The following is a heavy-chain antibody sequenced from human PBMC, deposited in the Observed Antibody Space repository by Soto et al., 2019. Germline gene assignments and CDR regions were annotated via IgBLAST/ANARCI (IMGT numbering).Heavy chain of an antibody. CDR3: ARGSVDTPMVTYHYYYGMDV. CDR1: GFTFSDYY. Sequence: ESGGGLVKPGGSLRLSCVASGFTFSDYYMSWIRQAPGKGLEWVSYISSSGSTIYYADSVKGRFTISRDNAKNSLYLQMNSLRAEDTAVYYCARGSVDTPMVTYHYYYGMDVWGQGTTVTVSS. J-gene: IGHJ6*02. V-gene: IGHV3-11*01. CDR2: ISSSGSTI. D-gene: IGHD5-18*01.